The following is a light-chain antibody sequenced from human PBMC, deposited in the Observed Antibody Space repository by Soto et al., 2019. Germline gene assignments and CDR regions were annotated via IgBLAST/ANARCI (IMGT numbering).Light chain of an antibody. Sequence: QSALTQPASVSGSPGQSITISCTGTSSDIGGYNFVSWYQQHPGKAPKLIIYEVSGRPSGVSNRFSGSKSGNTASLTISGLQAEEEADYYCCSYAGSTTYVFGTGTKVTVL. J-gene: IGLJ1*01. CDR3: CSYAGSTTYV. V-gene: IGLV2-23*02. CDR1: SSDIGGYNF. CDR2: EVS.